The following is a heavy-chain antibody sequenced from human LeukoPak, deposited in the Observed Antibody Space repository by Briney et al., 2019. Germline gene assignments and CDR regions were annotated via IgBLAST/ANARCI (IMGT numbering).Heavy chain of an antibody. CDR1: GGSISSGSYY. V-gene: IGHV4-61*02. CDR3: ARDTEYCSSTGCYGWFDP. Sequence: PSETLSLTCTVSGGSISSGSYYWSWIRQPAGKGLEWIGRIYTSGSTNCNPSLKSRVTISVDTSKNQFSLKLSSVTAADTAVYYCARDTEYCSSTGCYGWFDPWGQGTLVTVSS. J-gene: IGHJ5*02. D-gene: IGHD2-2*01. CDR2: IYTSGST.